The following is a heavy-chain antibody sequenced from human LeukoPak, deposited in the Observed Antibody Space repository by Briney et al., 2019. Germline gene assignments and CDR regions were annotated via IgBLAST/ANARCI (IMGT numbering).Heavy chain of an antibody. V-gene: IGHV1-8*03. CDR2: MNPNSGNT. D-gene: IGHD6-13*01. CDR3: ARGLAAAGFSALADAFDI. CDR1: GYTFTSYD. Sequence: ASVKVSCKASGYTFTSYDINWVRQATGQGLEWMGWMNPNSGNTGYAQKFQGRVTITRNTSISTAYMELSSLRSEDTAVYYCARGLAAAGFSALADAFDIWGQGTMVTVSS. J-gene: IGHJ3*02.